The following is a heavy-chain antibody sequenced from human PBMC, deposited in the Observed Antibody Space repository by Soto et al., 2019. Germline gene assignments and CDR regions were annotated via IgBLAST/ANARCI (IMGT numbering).Heavy chain of an antibody. Sequence: SETLSLTCTVSGGSISSYYWSWIRQPPGKGLEWIGYIYYSGSTNYNPSLKSRVTISVDTSKNQFSLKLSSVTAADTAVYYCARSSSLPGLTLLNWYFDLWGRGTLVTVSS. CDR3: ARSSSLPGLTLLNWYFDL. V-gene: IGHV4-59*01. J-gene: IGHJ2*01. CDR2: IYYSGST. D-gene: IGHD3-9*01. CDR1: GGSISSYY.